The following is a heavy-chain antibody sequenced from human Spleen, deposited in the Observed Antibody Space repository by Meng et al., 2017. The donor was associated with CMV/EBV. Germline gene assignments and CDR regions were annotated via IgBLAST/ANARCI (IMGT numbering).Heavy chain of an antibody. J-gene: IGHJ6*02. Sequence: ASVKVSCKASGYTFTSYYMHWVRQAPGQGLEWMGIINPSGGSTSYAQKFQGRVTAARDTSTGTVYMELNSLRFEDTAVYYCSRGDLVRRRLYYGMDVWGQGTTVTVSS. CDR3: SRGDLVRRRLYYGMDV. D-gene: IGHD1-1*01. CDR2: INPSGGST. CDR1: GYTFTSYY. V-gene: IGHV1-46*03.